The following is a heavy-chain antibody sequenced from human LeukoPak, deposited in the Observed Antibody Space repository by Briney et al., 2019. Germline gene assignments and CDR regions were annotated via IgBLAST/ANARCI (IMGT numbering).Heavy chain of an antibody. CDR1: GFTFSTYW. J-gene: IGHJ4*02. CDR2: ISSDASIT. CDR3: TTSARTYIGSSLDY. V-gene: IGHV3-74*01. D-gene: IGHD2-15*01. Sequence: GGSLRLSCAASGFTFSTYWMHWVRQDPGKGLVWVSRISSDASITSYANPVKGRFTISRYNAKNTLYLQMNSLRAEDTALYYCTTSARTYIGSSLDYWGQGTLVTVSS.